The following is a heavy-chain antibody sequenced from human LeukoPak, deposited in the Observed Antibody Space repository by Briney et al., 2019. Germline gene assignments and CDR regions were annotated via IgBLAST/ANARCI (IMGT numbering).Heavy chain of an antibody. CDR3: ATYSGYDSYYFDY. Sequence: SETLSLTCAVHGGSFSGYYWSWIRQPPGKGLEWIGEINHSGSTNYNPSLKSRVTISVDTSKNQFSLRLSSVTAADTAVYYCATYSGYDSYYFDYWGQGTLVTVSS. V-gene: IGHV4-34*01. CDR1: GGSFSGYY. D-gene: IGHD5-12*01. J-gene: IGHJ4*02. CDR2: INHSGST.